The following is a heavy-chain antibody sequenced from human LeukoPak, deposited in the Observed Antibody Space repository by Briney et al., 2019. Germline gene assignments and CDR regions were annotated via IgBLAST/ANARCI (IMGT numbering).Heavy chain of an antibody. D-gene: IGHD2-2*01. CDR3: ARTLGYCSSTSCFYYFDY. CDR2: IYYSGST. V-gene: IGHV4-30-4*08. CDR1: GGSISSGDYY. J-gene: IGHJ4*02. Sequence: SETLSLTCTVSGGSISSGDYYWSWIRQPPGKGLEWIGYIYYSGSTYYNPSLKSRVTISVDTSKNQFSPKLSSVTAADTAVYYCARTLGYCSSTSCFYYFDYWGQGTLVTVSS.